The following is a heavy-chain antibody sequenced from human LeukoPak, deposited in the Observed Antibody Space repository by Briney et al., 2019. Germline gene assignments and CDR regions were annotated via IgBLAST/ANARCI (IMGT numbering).Heavy chain of an antibody. CDR3: ARAPYYDILTGYYPDV. CDR2: IYYSGGT. D-gene: IGHD3-9*01. V-gene: IGHV4-59*01. Sequence: SKTLSLTCTVSGGSIGSYYWSWIRQPPGKGLEWIGYIYYSGGTNYNPSLKSRVTISVDTSKNQFSLKLSSVTAADTAVYYCARAPYYDILTGYYPDVWGQGTTVTVSS. CDR1: GGSIGSYY. J-gene: IGHJ6*02.